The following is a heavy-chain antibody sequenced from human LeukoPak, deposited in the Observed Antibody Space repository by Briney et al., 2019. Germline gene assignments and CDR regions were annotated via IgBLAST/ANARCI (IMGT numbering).Heavy chain of an antibody. CDR3: ARVTGGLTKAFDI. CDR1: GGSISSYY. D-gene: IGHD3-9*01. Sequence: SETLSLTCTVSGGSISSYYWSWIRQPPGKELEWIGYIYYSGGTNHNPSLESRLTISVDRSKNQFSLKLSSVTAADTAMYYCARVTGGLTKAFDIWGQGTMVTVSS. V-gene: IGHV4-59*01. CDR2: IYYSGGT. J-gene: IGHJ3*02.